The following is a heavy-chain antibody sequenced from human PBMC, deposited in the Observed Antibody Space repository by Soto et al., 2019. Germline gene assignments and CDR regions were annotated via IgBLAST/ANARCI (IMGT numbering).Heavy chain of an antibody. Sequence: QVQLMQSGAEVKKPWSSVKVSCKASGGTISTNVISWVRQAPGQGLEWLGEIMPIFAAPNNAQKFQGRLTITADTSTTTVYMEMSSRTSEDTAVDFCATGARYCSGGSCYPDDWGQGTLVIVSS. CDR3: ATGARYCSGGSCYPDD. J-gene: IGHJ4*02. CDR1: GGTISTNV. D-gene: IGHD2-15*01. CDR2: IMPIFAAP. V-gene: IGHV1-69*06.